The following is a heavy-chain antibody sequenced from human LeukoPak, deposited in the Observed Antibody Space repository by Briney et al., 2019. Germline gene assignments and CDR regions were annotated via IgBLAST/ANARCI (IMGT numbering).Heavy chain of an antibody. CDR1: GYTFSDYW. V-gene: IGHV5-51*01. CDR3: AREGYYDSSGYSDAFDI. J-gene: IGHJ3*02. D-gene: IGHD3-22*01. Sequence: GESLKISCRVSGYTFSDYWIGWVRQEPVKGLEWMGIIYPYNSETRYNPSFQGQVTISVDMSISTTYLQWDSLKAPDTAMYYCAREGYYDSSGYSDAFDIWGQGTMVTVSS. CDR2: IYPYNSET.